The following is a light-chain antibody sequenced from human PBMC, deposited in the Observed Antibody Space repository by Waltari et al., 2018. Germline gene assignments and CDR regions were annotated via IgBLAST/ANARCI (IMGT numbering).Light chain of an antibody. Sequence: EIVMTQSPATLSVSPGDRATLSCRTSQSVSSYLAWYQQKSGQTPRLLIYGASTRAAGVAARFSGSGSGTEFSLTISSLQSEDFAVYYCQQYNQWPPLTFGGGTKVEIK. CDR3: QQYNQWPPLT. CDR2: GAS. CDR1: QSVSSY. J-gene: IGKJ4*01. V-gene: IGKV3-15*01.